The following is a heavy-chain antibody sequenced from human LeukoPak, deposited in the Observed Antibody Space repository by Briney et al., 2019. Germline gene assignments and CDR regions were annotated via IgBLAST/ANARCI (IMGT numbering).Heavy chain of an antibody. CDR1: GGSISSSSYY. CDR3: ARHLPYPHTMVRGVAFDY. CDR2: MYYSGST. J-gene: IGHJ4*02. Sequence: SETLSLTCTVSGGSISSSSYYWGWIRQPPGKGLEWIGSMYYSGSTYYNPSLKSRATISVDTSKNQFSLKLSSVTAADTAVYYCARHLPYPHTMVRGVAFDYWGQGTLVTVSS. V-gene: IGHV4-39*01. D-gene: IGHD3-10*01.